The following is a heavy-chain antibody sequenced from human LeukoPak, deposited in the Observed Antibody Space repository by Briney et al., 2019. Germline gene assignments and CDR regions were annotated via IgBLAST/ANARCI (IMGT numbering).Heavy chain of an antibody. V-gene: IGHV4-34*01. Sequence: PSETLSLTCAVYGGSFSGYYWSWIRQPPGKGLEWIGEINHSGSTNYNPSLKSRVTISVDTSKNQFSLKLSSVTASDTAVYYCARGHEASSGSYSSWFDPWGQGTLVTVSS. D-gene: IGHD3-10*01. CDR3: ARGHEASSGSYSSWFDP. CDR2: INHSGST. J-gene: IGHJ5*02. CDR1: GGSFSGYY.